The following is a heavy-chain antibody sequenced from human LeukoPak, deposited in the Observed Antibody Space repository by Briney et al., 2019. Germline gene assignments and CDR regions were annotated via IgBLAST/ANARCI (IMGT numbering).Heavy chain of an antibody. CDR1: GGTFSSYT. V-gene: IGHV1-69*04. Sequence: SVKVSCKASGGTFSSYTISWVRQAPGQGLEWMGRIIPILGIANYAQKFQGRVTITADKSTSTAYMELSSLRSEDTAVCYCARDRVSGNPYSFDYWGQGTLVTVSS. D-gene: IGHD1-26*01. CDR3: ARDRVSGNPYSFDY. CDR2: IIPILGIA. J-gene: IGHJ4*02.